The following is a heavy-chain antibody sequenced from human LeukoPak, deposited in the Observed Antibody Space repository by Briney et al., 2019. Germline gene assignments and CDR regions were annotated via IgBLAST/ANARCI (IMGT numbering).Heavy chain of an antibody. Sequence: PGGSLRLSCAASGFTFSTYWLTWVRQAPGKGLEWVANMKQDGSEKYYLASVKGRFTISRDNAKNSLYLQMNSLRAEDTAVYYCASGTMMTYWGQGTLVTVSS. CDR2: MKQDGSEK. D-gene: IGHD3-22*01. CDR1: GFTFSTYW. CDR3: ASGTMMTY. V-gene: IGHV3-7*01. J-gene: IGHJ4*02.